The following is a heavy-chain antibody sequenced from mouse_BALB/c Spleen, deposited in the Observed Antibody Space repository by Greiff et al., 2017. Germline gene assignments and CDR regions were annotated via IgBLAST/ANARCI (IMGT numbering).Heavy chain of an antibody. CDR2: IWGDGST. CDR1: GFSLTGYG. CDR3: ARASYRYDGAWFAY. Sequence: VQLKESGPGLVAPSQSLSITCTVSGFSLTGYGVNWVRQPPGKGLEWLGMIWGDGSTDYNSALKSRLSISKDNSKSQVFLKMNSLQTDDTARYYCARASYRYDGAWFAYWGQGTLVTVSA. D-gene: IGHD2-14*01. J-gene: IGHJ3*01. V-gene: IGHV2-6-7*01.